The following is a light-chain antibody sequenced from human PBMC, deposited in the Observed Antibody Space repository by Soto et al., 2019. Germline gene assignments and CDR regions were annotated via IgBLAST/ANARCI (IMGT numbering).Light chain of an antibody. J-gene: IGKJ5*01. CDR3: QQRHNWPIT. Sequence: EIVMTQSPATLSVSPGERATLSCRASQSVSSNLAWYQQKPGQTPRLLIYGTSTRATGIPDRFSGSGSGTDFTLTISSLEPEDFGVYYCQQRHNWPITFGQGTRLEI. V-gene: IGKV3-15*01. CDR2: GTS. CDR1: QSVSSN.